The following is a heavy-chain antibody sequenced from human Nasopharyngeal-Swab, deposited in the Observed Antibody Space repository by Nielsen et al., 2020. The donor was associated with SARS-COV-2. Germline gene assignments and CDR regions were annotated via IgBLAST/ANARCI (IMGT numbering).Heavy chain of an antibody. D-gene: IGHD3-22*01. CDR1: GFTFSGYA. CDR3: AKLYDSSGYNDY. V-gene: IGHV3-23*01. J-gene: IGHJ4*02. CDR2: ISGSGGST. Sequence: GGSLRLSCAASGFTFSGYAMSWVRQAPGKGLEWVSAISGSGGSTYYADSVKGRFTISGDNAKNSLYLQMNSLRAEDTALYYCAKLYDSSGYNDYWGQGTLVTVSS.